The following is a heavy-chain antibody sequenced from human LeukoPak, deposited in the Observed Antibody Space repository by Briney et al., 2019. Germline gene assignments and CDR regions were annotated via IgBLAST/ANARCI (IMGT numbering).Heavy chain of an antibody. J-gene: IGHJ5*02. CDR2: IYYSGST. CDR3: AREGAGSGWYGNWFDP. CDR1: GGSISSYY. D-gene: IGHD6-19*01. V-gene: IGHV4-59*01. Sequence: ETLSLTCTVSGGSISSYYWSWIRQPPGKGLEWIGYIYYSGSTNYNPSLKSRVTISVDTSKNQFSLKLSSVTAADTAVYYCAREGAGSGWYGNWFDPWGQGVLVSVSS.